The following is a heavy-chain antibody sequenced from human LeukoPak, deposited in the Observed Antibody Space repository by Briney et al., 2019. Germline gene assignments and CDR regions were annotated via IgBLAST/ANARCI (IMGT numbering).Heavy chain of an antibody. V-gene: IGHV1-2*02. D-gene: IGHD2-15*01. CDR2: INPNSGGT. CDR1: VYTFTGYY. J-gene: IGHJ5*02. Sequence: ASVQVCCKASVYTFTGYYMHWVRQAPGQGLEWMGWINPNSGGTNYAQKFQGRVTMTRDTSISTAYMELSRLRSDDTAVYYCARAYEYCSGGSCYSWFDPWGQGTLVTLSS. CDR3: ARAYEYCSGGSCYSWFDP.